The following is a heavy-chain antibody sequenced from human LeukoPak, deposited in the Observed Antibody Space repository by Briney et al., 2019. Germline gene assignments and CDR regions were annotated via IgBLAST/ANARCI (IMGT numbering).Heavy chain of an antibody. CDR3: VREIKIMGFRAFDY. CDR1: GFSFSSYS. J-gene: IGHJ4*02. Sequence: GGSLRLSCAASGFSFSSYSMNWVRRAPGKGLEWVSSISTSSTYVYYADSVRGRFAVSRDNAENTLYLQMDSLTVEDTGLYYCVREIKIMGFRAFDYWGQGTPVTVSS. CDR2: ISTSSTYV. D-gene: IGHD3-10*01. V-gene: IGHV3-21*01.